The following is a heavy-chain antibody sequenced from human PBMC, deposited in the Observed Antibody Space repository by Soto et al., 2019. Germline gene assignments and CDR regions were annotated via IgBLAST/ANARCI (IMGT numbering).Heavy chain of an antibody. CDR2: ISGSGGST. CDR3: ATDFRFVPAASRAFDY. CDR1: GFTFSSYA. J-gene: IGHJ4*02. Sequence: GGSLRLSCAASGFTFSSYAMSWVRQAPGKGLEWVSAISGSGGSTYYADSVKGRFTISRDNSKNTLYLQMNSLRAEDTAVYYCATDFRFVPAASRAFDYWGQGTLVTVSS. D-gene: IGHD2-2*01. V-gene: IGHV3-23*01.